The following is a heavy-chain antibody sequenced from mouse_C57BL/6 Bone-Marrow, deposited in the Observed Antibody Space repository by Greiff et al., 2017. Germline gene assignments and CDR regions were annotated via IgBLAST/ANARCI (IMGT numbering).Heavy chain of an antibody. CDR2: IDPSDSYT. V-gene: IGHV1-59*01. CDR1: GYTFTSYW. Sequence: QVQLQQPGAELVRPGTSVKLSCKASGYTFTSYWMHWVKQRPGQGLEWIGVIDPSDSYTNYNQKFKGKATLTVDTSSSTAYMQLSSLTSEDSAVYYCVRPGHYKGFFDYWGQGTTLTVSS. CDR3: VRPGHYKGFFDY. J-gene: IGHJ2*01. D-gene: IGHD1-1*01.